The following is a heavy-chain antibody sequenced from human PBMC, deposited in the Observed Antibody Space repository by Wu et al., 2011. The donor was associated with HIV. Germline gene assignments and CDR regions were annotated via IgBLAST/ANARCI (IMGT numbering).Heavy chain of an antibody. CDR3: ARGSGLGSYFDY. J-gene: IGHJ4*02. CDR2: IIPIFGTA. Sequence: QIQLVQSGAEVKKPGASVKVSCKASGYSFTNYAISWVRQAPGQGLEWMGRIIPIFGTANYAQKFQGRVTITADESTSTAYMELSSLRSEDTAVYYCARGSGLGSYFDYWGQGTLVPVSS. V-gene: IGHV1-69*13. CDR1: GYSFTNYA. D-gene: IGHD3-10*01.